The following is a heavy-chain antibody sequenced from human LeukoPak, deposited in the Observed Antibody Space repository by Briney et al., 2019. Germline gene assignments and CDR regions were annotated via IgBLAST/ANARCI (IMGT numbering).Heavy chain of an antibody. CDR3: AKYYDNSGYYRYFDY. Sequence: GGSLRLSCAASGFTFSSYDMHWIRQAPGKGLEWVAAISYDGSNKDYGDSVKGRFTVAGDSSKNTLYLQMNSLRAEDTAVYYCAKYYDNSGYYRYFDYWGQGTLVTVSS. CDR1: GFTFSSYD. D-gene: IGHD3-22*01. J-gene: IGHJ4*02. V-gene: IGHV3-30*18. CDR2: ISYDGSNK.